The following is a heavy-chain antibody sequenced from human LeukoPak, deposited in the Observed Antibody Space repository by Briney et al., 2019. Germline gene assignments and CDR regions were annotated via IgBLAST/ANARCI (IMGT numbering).Heavy chain of an antibody. CDR3: ARLTGHYYDSSGYYN. CDR1: GFTFSSYS. V-gene: IGHV3-21*01. Sequence: PGGSLRLSCAASGFTFSSYSMNWVRQAPGKGLEWVSSISSSSSYIYYADSVKGRFTISRDNAKNSLYLQMNSLRAEDTAVYYCARLTGHYYDSSGYYNWGQGTLVTVSS. D-gene: IGHD3-22*01. J-gene: IGHJ4*02. CDR2: ISSSSSYI.